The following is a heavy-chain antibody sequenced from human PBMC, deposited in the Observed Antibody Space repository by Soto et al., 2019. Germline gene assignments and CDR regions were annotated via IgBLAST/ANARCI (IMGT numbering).Heavy chain of an antibody. D-gene: IGHD4-17*01. CDR3: ARETGDYGDPGDAFDL. V-gene: IGHV4-4*07. CDR2: IYTSGST. J-gene: IGHJ3*01. CDR1: GGSISSYY. Sequence: QVQLQESGPGLVKPSETLSLTCTVSGGSISSYYWSWIRQPAGKGLEWIGRIYTSGSTNYNPSLKSRVTMSVDTSTNQFSLKLSSVTAADPAVYYCARETGDYGDPGDAFDLWGQGTMVTVSS.